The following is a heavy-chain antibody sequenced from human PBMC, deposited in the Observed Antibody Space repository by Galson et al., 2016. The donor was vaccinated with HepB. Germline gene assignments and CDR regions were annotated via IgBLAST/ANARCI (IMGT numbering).Heavy chain of an antibody. CDR3: ARARYSSGLYNWFDP. J-gene: IGHJ5*02. CDR2: IWHAGNT. V-gene: IGHV4-38-2*02. Sequence: ETLSLTCTVSGYSISSGYYWGWIRQSPGKGLEWIGSIWHAGNTFYNPSLRSRVSLSVDTSKNQFSLRLTSVTAADTAVYYCARARYSSGLYNWFDPWGQGTLVTVSS. D-gene: IGHD6-19*01. CDR1: GYSISSGYY.